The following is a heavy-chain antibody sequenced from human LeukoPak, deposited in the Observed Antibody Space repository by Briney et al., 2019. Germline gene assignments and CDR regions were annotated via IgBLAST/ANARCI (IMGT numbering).Heavy chain of an antibody. V-gene: IGHV3-66*01. D-gene: IGHD6-13*01. Sequence: GGSLRLSCAASGFTVSSNYMSWVRQAPGKGLEWVSVIYSGGSTYYADSVKGRFTISRDNSKNTLYLQMNSLRAEDTAVYYCARDKLDGSSYGMDVWGQGTTVTVSS. CDR1: GFTVSSNY. CDR3: ARDKLDGSSYGMDV. CDR2: IYSGGST. J-gene: IGHJ6*02.